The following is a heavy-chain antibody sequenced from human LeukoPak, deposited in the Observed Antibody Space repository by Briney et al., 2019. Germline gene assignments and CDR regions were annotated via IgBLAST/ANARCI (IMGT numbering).Heavy chain of an antibody. J-gene: IGHJ4*02. CDR2: IYYSGST. D-gene: IGHD4-17*01. CDR3: ARQKRYYGDEHDY. CDR1: GGSISSSSYY. V-gene: IGHV4-39*01. Sequence: SETLSLTCTVSGGSISSSSYYWGWIRQPPGKGLEWTGSIYYSGSTYYNPSLKSRVTISVDTSKNQFSPKLSSVTAADTAVYYCARQKRYYGDEHDYWGQGTLVTVSS.